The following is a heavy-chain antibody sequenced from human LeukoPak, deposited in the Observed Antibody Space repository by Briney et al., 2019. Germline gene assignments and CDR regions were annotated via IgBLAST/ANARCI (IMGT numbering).Heavy chain of an antibody. CDR1: GYTFTIYA. CDR2: INAGNGNT. V-gene: IGHV1-3*01. D-gene: IGHD6-19*01. Sequence: ASVKVSFKASGYTFTIYAMNWVRQAPGQRLEWMGWINAGNGNTKYSQKFQGRVTITRDTSASTAYMELSSLRSEDTAVYYCARYSSGWYPQGYYYYGMDVWGQGTTVTVSS. J-gene: IGHJ6*02. CDR3: ARYSSGWYPQGYYYYGMDV.